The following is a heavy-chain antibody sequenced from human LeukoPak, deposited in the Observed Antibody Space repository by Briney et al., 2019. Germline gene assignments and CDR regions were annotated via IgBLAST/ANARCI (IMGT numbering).Heavy chain of an antibody. CDR1: GFTFSNAW. D-gene: IGHD3-3*01. J-gene: IGHJ4*02. CDR2: IKSKTDGGTT. Sequence: GGSLRLSCAASGFTFSNAWMSWVRQAPGKGLEWVGRIKSKTDGGTTDYAAPVKGRFTISRDDSKNTLYLQMNSLKTEDTAVYYCTTGLRITIFGVADYWGQGTLVTVSS. V-gene: IGHV3-15*01. CDR3: TTGLRITIFGVADY.